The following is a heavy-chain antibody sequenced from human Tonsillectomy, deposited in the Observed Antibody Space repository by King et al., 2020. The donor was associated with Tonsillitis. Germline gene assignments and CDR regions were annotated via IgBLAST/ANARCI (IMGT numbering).Heavy chain of an antibody. Sequence: DVQLVESGGGLVQPGGSLRLSCAASGFTFRSYAMSWVRQAPGKGLEWVSTISGGDGRTYYADSVKGRFTISRDNSKNTLYLQMNSLRVEDTAVYYCAKGYDFWSGYYAFGIWGQGTMVTVSS. CDR1: GFTFRSYA. CDR3: AKGYDFWSGYYAFGI. CDR2: ISGGDGRT. V-gene: IGHV3-23*04. J-gene: IGHJ3*02. D-gene: IGHD3-3*01.